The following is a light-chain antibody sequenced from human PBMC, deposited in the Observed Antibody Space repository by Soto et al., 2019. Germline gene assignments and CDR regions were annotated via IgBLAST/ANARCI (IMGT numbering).Light chain of an antibody. J-gene: IGLJ2*01. Sequence: QPVLTQSPSASASLGASVKLTCTLSSGHSSYAIAWHQQQPEKGPRYLMKLNSDGSHSKGDGIPDRFSGSSSGAERYLTISSLQSEDEADYYCQTWGTGIHFAGGTKVTVL. V-gene: IGLV4-69*01. CDR1: SGHSSYA. CDR2: LNSDGSH. CDR3: QTWGTGIH.